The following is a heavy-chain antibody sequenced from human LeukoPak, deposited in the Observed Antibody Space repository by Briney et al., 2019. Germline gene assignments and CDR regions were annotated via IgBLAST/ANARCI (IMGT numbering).Heavy chain of an antibody. V-gene: IGHV4-39*07. Sequence: SETLSLTCTVSGGSISSSSYYWGWIRQPPGTGLEWLGSIYYSGSTYYNPSLKSRVTISVDTSKNQFSLKLSSVTAADTAVYYCARDGRYYDSSGYIRGFDYWGQGTLVTVSS. CDR1: GGSISSSSYY. CDR2: IYYSGST. D-gene: IGHD3-22*01. CDR3: ARDGRYYDSSGYIRGFDY. J-gene: IGHJ4*02.